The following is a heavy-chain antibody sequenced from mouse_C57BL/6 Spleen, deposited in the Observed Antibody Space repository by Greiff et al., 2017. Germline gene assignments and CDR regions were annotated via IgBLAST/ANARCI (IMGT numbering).Heavy chain of an antibody. J-gene: IGHJ2*01. CDR2: INPNNGGT. V-gene: IGHV1-22*01. CDR1: GYTFTDYN. Sequence: VQLQQSGPELVKPGASVKMSCKASGYTFTDYNMHWVKQSHGKSLEWIGDINPNNGGTSYNQKFKGKATLTVNKSSSTAYIALRSLPSEDSAVYYCVRQLDYFDYWGQGTTLTVSS. CDR3: VRQLDYFDY. D-gene: IGHD3-1*01.